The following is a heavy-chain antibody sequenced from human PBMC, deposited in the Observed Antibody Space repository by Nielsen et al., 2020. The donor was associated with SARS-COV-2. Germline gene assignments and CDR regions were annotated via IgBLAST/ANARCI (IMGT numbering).Heavy chain of an antibody. CDR1: GGSISSGDYY. J-gene: IGHJ6*02. Sequence: SETLSLTCTVSGGSISSGDYYWSWIRQPPGKGLEWIGYIYYSGSTYYNPSLKSRVTISVGTSKNQFSLKLSSVTAADTALYYCARGGTIFGVVNSGMDVWGQGTTVTVSS. CDR3: ARGGTIFGVVNSGMDV. V-gene: IGHV4-30-4*01. CDR2: IYYSGST. D-gene: IGHD3-3*01.